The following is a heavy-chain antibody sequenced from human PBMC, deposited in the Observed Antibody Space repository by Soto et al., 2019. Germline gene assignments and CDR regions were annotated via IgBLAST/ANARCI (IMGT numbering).Heavy chain of an antibody. CDR2: IYYSGST. D-gene: IGHD3-3*01. V-gene: IGHV4-59*01. Sequence: QVQLQESGPGLVKPSETLSLTCTVSGGSISSYYWSWIRQPPGKGLEWIGYIYYSGSTNHNPSLKSRVTIAVDTSKNQFSLKLGSVTAADTAVYYCARVAEFLEWLPNAFDIWGQGTMVTVSS. CDR1: GGSISSYY. J-gene: IGHJ3*02. CDR3: ARVAEFLEWLPNAFDI.